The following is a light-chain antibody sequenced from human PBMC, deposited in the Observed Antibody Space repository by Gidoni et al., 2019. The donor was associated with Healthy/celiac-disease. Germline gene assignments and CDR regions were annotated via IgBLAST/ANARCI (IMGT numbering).Light chain of an antibody. Sequence: DIQLPQSPSTLSASVGDRVTITCRASQSISSWLAWYQQKPGKAPKLLIYKASKASSLESGVPSRFSGSGSGTEFTLTISSLQPDDFATYYCQQYDSLWTFGQGTKVEIK. CDR1: QSISSW. J-gene: IGKJ1*01. CDR3: QQYDSLWT. CDR2: KAS. V-gene: IGKV1-5*03.